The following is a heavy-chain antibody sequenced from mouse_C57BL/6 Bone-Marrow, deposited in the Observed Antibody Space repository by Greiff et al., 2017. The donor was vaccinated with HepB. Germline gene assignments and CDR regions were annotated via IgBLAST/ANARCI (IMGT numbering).Heavy chain of an antibody. D-gene: IGHD1-1*01. CDR1: GYTFTSYG. Sequence: VQLQQSGAELARPGASVKLSCKASGYTFTSYGISWVKQRTGQGLEWIGEIYPRSGNTYYNEKFKGKATLTADKSSSKAYMELRSLTSEDSAVYFCARSDYGSSSYWYFDVWGTGTTVTVSS. V-gene: IGHV1-81*01. CDR3: ARSDYGSSSYWYFDV. J-gene: IGHJ1*03. CDR2: IYPRSGNT.